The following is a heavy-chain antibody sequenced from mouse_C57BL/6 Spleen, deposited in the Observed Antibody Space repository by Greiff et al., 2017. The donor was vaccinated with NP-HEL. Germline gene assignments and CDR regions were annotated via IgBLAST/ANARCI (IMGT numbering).Heavy chain of an antibody. CDR3: ARLRQLTAY. D-gene: IGHD3-2*02. CDR2: ISSGGSYT. CDR1: GFTFSSYG. J-gene: IGHJ3*01. Sequence: EVKLVESGGDLVKPGGSLKLSCAASGFTFSSYGMSWVRQTPDKRLEWVATISSGGSYTYYPDSVKGRFTISRDNAKNTLYLQMSSLKSEDTAMYYCARLRQLTAYWGQGTLVTVSA. V-gene: IGHV5-6*01.